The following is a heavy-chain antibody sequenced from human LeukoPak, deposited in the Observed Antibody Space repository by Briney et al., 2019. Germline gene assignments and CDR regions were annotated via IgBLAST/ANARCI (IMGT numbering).Heavy chain of an antibody. CDR1: GFTFSSYA. D-gene: IGHD2-8*01. Sequence: GGSLRLSCAASGFTFSSYAMSWVRQAPGKGLEWVSAISGSGGSTYYADSVKGRFTISRDNSKNTLYLQMNSLRAEDTAVYYCATVMRYLGVSMSSWGQGTLVTVSS. V-gene: IGHV3-23*01. J-gene: IGHJ4*02. CDR3: ATVMRYLGVSMSS. CDR2: ISGSGGST.